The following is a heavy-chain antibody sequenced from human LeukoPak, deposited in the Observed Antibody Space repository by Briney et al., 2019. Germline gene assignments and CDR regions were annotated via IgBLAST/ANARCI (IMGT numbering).Heavy chain of an antibody. CDR3: ARVGRWLFAPTYGMDV. CDR2: INHSGST. D-gene: IGHD3-22*01. Sequence: YPSETLSLTCAVYGGSFSGYYWSWIRQPPGKGLEWIGEINHSGSTNYNPSLKSRVTISVDTSKNQFSLKLSSVTAADTAVYYCARVGRWLFAPTYGMDVWGQGTTVTVSS. V-gene: IGHV4-34*01. J-gene: IGHJ6*02. CDR1: GGSFSGYY.